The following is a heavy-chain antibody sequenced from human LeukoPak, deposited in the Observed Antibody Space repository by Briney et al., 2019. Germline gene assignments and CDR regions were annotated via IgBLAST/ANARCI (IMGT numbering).Heavy chain of an antibody. CDR2: IKQDASEK. CDR1: GFTFSYSW. V-gene: IGHV3-7*01. CDR3: ARESGLDV. Sequence: GGSLRLSCAASGFTFSYSWMSWVRQAPGKGLEWVANIKQDASEKYYADSVKGRFTISRDNAKNSLYLEMNSLRDEETAVYYCARESGLDVWGQGTTVTVSS. J-gene: IGHJ6*02. D-gene: IGHD7-27*01.